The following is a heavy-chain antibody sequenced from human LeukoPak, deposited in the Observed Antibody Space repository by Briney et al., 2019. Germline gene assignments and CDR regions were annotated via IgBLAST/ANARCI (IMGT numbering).Heavy chain of an antibody. D-gene: IGHD2-2*01. CDR1: GYSFTNYW. J-gene: IGHJ3*02. CDR3: ARKFCSSTTCYVAFDM. Sequence: GESLKISCKGSGYSFTNYWIGWVRQMPGKGLEWMGFIYPGDSDARYSPSFQGQVTLPADKSINTAYLQWSSLKASDTAMYFCARKFCSSTTCYVAFDMWGQGTMVTVSS. V-gene: IGHV5-51*01. CDR2: IYPGDSDA.